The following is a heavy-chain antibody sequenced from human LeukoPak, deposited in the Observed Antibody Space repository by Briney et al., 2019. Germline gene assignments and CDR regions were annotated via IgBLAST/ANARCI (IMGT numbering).Heavy chain of an antibody. CDR2: ISSTSSYI. V-gene: IGHV3-21*01. CDR1: GFTFSSYS. Sequence: GGSLRLSCAASGFTFSSYSINWVRQAPGKGLEWVSSISSTSSYIYYADSVKGRFTISRDNTKNSLYLQMNSLRAEDTAVYYCARVVGYYYYMDVWSKGTTVTVSS. CDR3: ARVVGYYYYMDV. D-gene: IGHD1-26*01. J-gene: IGHJ6*03.